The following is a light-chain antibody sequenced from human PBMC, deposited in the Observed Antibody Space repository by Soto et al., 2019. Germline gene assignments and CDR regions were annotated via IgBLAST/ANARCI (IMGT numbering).Light chain of an antibody. CDR2: SNN. CDR1: SSNIGDNP. V-gene: IGLV1-44*01. CDR3: AAWDDSLSGFV. J-gene: IGLJ7*01. Sequence: QAVVTQPPSASGTPGQRITISCSGSSSNIGDNPVNWYQQLPGTAPKVLIYSNNQRPSGVPDRFSGSKSGTAASLAISGLQSEDEADYYCAAWDDSLSGFVFGAGTQLTVL.